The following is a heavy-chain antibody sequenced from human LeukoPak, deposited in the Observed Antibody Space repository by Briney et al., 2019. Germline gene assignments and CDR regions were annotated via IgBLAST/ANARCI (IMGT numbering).Heavy chain of an antibody. V-gene: IGHV3-23*01. Sequence: GGSLRLSCAASGFTFGSYAMSWVRQAPGKGLEWVSTISGRGGSPYYADSVKGRFTISRDNSKNTLYLQMNSLRAEDTAVYYCARHLGQRVPSGFDNWGQGSLVTVSS. CDR3: ARHLGQRVPSGFDN. CDR1: GFTFGSYA. J-gene: IGHJ4*02. D-gene: IGHD1-1*01. CDR2: ISGRGGSP.